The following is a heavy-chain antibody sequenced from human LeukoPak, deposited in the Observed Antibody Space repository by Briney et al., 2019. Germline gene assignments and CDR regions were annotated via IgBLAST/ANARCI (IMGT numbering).Heavy chain of an antibody. V-gene: IGHV3-23*01. CDR2: ISSSGGST. CDR1: GFTFSNYA. D-gene: IGHD1-14*01. CDR3: ARVLIGTI. J-gene: IGHJ3*02. Sequence: GGSLRLSCAASGFTFSNYAMTWVRQAPGKGLEWVSAISSSGGSTYYADSVKGRFTISRDNSKNTLYLQMNSLRAEDTAVYYRARVLIGTIWGQGTMVTVSS.